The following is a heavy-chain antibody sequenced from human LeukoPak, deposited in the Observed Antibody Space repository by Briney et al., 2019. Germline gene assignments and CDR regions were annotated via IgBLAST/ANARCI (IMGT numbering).Heavy chain of an antibody. CDR2: IYPGDSDT. CDR1: GYSFTSYW. J-gene: IGHJ4*02. CDR3: ARGASGTAMVSSLCYFDY. V-gene: IGHV5-51*01. D-gene: IGHD5-18*01. Sequence: GESLKISCKGSGYSFTSYWIGWVRQMPGKGLEWMGIIYPGDSDTRYSPSFQGQVTISADKSISTAYLQWSSLKASDTAMYYCARGASGTAMVSSLCYFDYWGQGTLVTVSS.